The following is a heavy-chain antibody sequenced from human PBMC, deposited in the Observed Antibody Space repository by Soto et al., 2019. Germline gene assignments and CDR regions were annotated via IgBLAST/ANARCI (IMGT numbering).Heavy chain of an antibody. CDR3: AGRDCSGTNCYYLDYYYMDV. CDR2: IYYSGGT. CDR1: GGSFSSYY. D-gene: IGHD2-2*01. V-gene: IGHV4-59*08. J-gene: IGHJ6*03. Sequence: QVQLQESGPGLVRPSETLSLTCTVSGGSFSSYYWTWIRQSPGKGLEWIGYIYYSGGTDYNPSLRGRLAISIETSKDQFSLRLNSMNAADTAVYYCAGRDCSGTNCYYLDYYYMDVWGKGTTVTVSS.